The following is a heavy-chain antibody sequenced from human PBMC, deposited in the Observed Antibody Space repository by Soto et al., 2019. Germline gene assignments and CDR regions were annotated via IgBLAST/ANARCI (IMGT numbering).Heavy chain of an antibody. CDR1: GFSISFGNYY. V-gene: IGHV4-61*01. CDR3: ARNGDI. J-gene: IGHJ1*01. CDR2: IYKSGST. D-gene: IGHD7-27*01. Sequence: SETLSLTCSVSGFSISFGNYYWTWIRQPPGEGLELIGYIYKSGSTQYNPSLKSRVSISVDVSKNQFSLKLSSVTAADTAVYYCARNGDIWGQGTLVTVSS.